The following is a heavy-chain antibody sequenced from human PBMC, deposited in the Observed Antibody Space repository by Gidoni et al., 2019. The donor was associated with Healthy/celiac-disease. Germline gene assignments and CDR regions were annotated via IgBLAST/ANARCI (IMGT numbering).Heavy chain of an antibody. D-gene: IGHD3-22*01. CDR1: GFPFSSYS. V-gene: IGHV3-21*01. J-gene: IGHJ3*02. Sequence: EVQLVESGGGLVKPGGSLRLSCAASGFPFSSYSMNWVRQATGKGLEWVSSISSSSSYIYYADSVKGRFTISRDNAKNSLYLQMNSLRAEDTAVYYCASVYDSSGYYSPFDIWGQGTMVTVSS. CDR3: ASVYDSSGYYSPFDI. CDR2: ISSSSSYI.